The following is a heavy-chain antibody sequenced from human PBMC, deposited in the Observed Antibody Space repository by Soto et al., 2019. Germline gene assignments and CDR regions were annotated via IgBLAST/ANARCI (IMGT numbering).Heavy chain of an antibody. CDR3: ARYDYGSGSSQTNWFDP. Sequence: SETLSLTCTVSGGSISSGDYYWSWIRQPPGKGLEWIGYIYYSGSTYYNPSLKSRVTISVDTSKNQFSLKLSSVTAADTAVYYCARYDYGSGSSQTNWFDPWGQGTLVTVSS. J-gene: IGHJ5*02. CDR2: IYYSGST. CDR1: GGSISSGDYY. D-gene: IGHD3-10*01. V-gene: IGHV4-30-4*01.